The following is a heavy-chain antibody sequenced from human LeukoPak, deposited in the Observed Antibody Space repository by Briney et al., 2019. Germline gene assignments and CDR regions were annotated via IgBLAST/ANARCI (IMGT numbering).Heavy chain of an antibody. V-gene: IGHV5-51*01. J-gene: IGHJ5*02. CDR2: IYPGDSDT. CDR3: ATRYCSGGSCLRGFDP. D-gene: IGHD2-15*01. CDR1: VYSFTSYW. Sequence: GESLKISCKGSVYSFTSYWIGWVRQMPGKGLEWMGIIYPGDSDTRYSPSFQGQVTISADKSISTAYLQWSSLKASDTAMYYCATRYCSGGSCLRGFDPWGQGTLVTVSS.